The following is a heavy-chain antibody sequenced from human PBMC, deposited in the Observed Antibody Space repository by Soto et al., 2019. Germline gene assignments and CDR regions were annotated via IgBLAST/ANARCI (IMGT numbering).Heavy chain of an antibody. CDR2: ISYDGSNK. J-gene: IGHJ4*02. Sequence: LRLSCAASGFTFSSYAMHWVRQAPGKGLEWVAVISYDGSNKYYADSVKGRFTISRDNSKNTLYLQMNSLRAEDTAVYYCASLGYSYGGNLDYWGQGTLVTVSS. CDR1: GFTFSSYA. V-gene: IGHV3-30-3*01. D-gene: IGHD5-18*01. CDR3: ASLGYSYGGNLDY.